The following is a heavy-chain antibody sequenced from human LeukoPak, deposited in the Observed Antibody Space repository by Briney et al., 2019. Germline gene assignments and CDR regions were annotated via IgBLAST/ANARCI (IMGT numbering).Heavy chain of an antibody. D-gene: IGHD3-3*01. J-gene: IGHJ4*02. CDR2: IWYDGSNQ. V-gene: IGHV3-33*08. CDR1: GFTFSSYG. CDR3: ARDRAIHYFDY. Sequence: GGSLRLSCAASGFTFSSYGMHWVRQAPGKGMEWVAFIWYDGSNQHYADSVKGRFTISRDDSKKTLYLQMNSLRAEDTAVYYCARDRAIHYFDYWGQGSPVTVSS.